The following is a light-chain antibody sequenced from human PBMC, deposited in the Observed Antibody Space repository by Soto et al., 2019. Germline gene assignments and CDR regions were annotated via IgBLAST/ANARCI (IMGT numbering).Light chain of an antibody. V-gene: IGLV2-8*01. J-gene: IGLJ1*01. CDR3: SSTAGNTFYV. CDR1: SSDVGAYNA. Sequence: QSVLTQPPSASGSPGQSVTISCTGTSSDVGAYNAVSWYQQHPGKAPKLLLYQVTKRPSGVPDRFSASNSGNTASLTVSGLQAEDEADYYCSSTAGNTFYVVVTGTKLTVL. CDR2: QVT.